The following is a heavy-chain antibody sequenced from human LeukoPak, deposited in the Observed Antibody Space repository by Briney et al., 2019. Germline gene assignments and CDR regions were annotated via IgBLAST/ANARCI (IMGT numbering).Heavy chain of an antibody. D-gene: IGHD4-17*01. J-gene: IGHJ5*02. CDR2: IYVTEST. V-gene: IGHV4-4*07. CDR3: ARDSGTTGEVKFDP. CDR1: GGSITSYY. Sequence: SETLSLTCTVSGGSITSYYWTWIRQPAGKGLEWIGRIYVTESTTYNPSLKSRVTISIDTSKNQFSLKLTSVTAADTAVYYCARDSGTTGEVKFDPWGQGTLVTVSS.